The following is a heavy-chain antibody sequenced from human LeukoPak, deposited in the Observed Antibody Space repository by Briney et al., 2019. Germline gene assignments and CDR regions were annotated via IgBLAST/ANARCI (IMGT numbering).Heavy chain of an antibody. CDR3: ARTSARGAQFDY. CDR1: GGSISNYS. J-gene: IGHJ4*02. V-gene: IGHV4-4*07. Sequence: SETLSLTCTVSGGSISNYSWSWIRQPAGMGLEWLGRIYASGSTNYNPSLKGRVTMSVDTSNNQFSLNLSSVTAADTAVYYCARTSARGAQFDYWGQGTLVTVSS. CDR2: IYASGST. D-gene: IGHD3-10*01.